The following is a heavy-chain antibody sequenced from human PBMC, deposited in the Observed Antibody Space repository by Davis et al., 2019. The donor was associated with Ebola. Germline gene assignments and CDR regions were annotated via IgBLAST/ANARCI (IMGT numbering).Heavy chain of an antibody. CDR3: AREGIVQDLYYYYYGMDV. CDR1: GYTFTSYG. CDR2: ISAYNGNT. V-gene: IGHV1-18*01. D-gene: IGHD3-10*01. J-gene: IGHJ6*02. Sequence: ASVKVSCKASGYTFTSYGISWVRQAPGQGLEWMGWISAYNGNTNYAQKLQGRVTMTTDTSTSTAYMELRSLRSDDTAVYYCAREGIVQDLYYYYYGMDVWGQGTTVTVSS.